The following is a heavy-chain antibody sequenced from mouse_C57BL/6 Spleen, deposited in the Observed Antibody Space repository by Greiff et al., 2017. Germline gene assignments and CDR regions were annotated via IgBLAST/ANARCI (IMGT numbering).Heavy chain of an antibody. D-gene: IGHD2-4*01. V-gene: IGHV1-66*01. Sequence: VQLQQSGPELVKPGASVKISCKASGYSFTSYYIHWVKQRPGQGLEWIGWIYPGSGNTKYNEKFKGKATLTADTSSSTAYMQLSSLTSEDSAVYYCARDYDYDNYFDYWGQGTTRTVSS. CDR2: IYPGSGNT. CDR3: ARDYDYDNYFDY. CDR1: GYSFTSYY. J-gene: IGHJ2*01.